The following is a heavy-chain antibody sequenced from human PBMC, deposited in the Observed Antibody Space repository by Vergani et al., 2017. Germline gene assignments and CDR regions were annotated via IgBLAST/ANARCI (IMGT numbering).Heavy chain of an antibody. CDR1: GFTFSSYS. Sequence: EVQLVESGGGLVKPGGSLRLSCAASGFTFSSYSMNWVRQAPGKGLEWFSSISSSSSYIYYADSVKGRFTISRDNAKNSLYLQMNSLRAEDTAVYYCARDQGNRYFDWLNAFDIWGQGTMVTVSS. D-gene: IGHD3-9*01. CDR3: ARDQGNRYFDWLNAFDI. CDR2: ISSSSSYI. J-gene: IGHJ3*02. V-gene: IGHV3-21*01.